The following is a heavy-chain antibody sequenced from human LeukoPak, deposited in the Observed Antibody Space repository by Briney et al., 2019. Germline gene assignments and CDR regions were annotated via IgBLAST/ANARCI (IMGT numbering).Heavy chain of an antibody. CDR2: VNGDGGST. CDR3: ARGDHSYLDSGSYIGFDP. Sequence: GGSLRLSCAASGFGFSNFWMHWVRQAPGKGPVWVSCVNGDGGSTKYAVSVKGRFTISRDNARNTLFLQMNSLKAEDTAVYYCARGDHSYLDSGSYIGFDPWGQGAVVTVSS. D-gene: IGHD3-10*01. CDR1: GFGFSNFW. J-gene: IGHJ5*02. V-gene: IGHV3-74*01.